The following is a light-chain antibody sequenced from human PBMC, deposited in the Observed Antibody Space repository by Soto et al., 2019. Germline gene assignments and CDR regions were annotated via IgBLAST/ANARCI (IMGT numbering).Light chain of an antibody. Sequence: DIQMTQSPSSLSASVGDRVTITCQASQDISNYLAWYQQKPGKAPRLLIYDASNLKTGVPSRFSGSGSGTHFTLTISSLQPEDIATYSCQRYDNFPGTFGPGTRVDIK. CDR2: DAS. V-gene: IGKV1-33*01. CDR1: QDISNY. CDR3: QRYDNFPGT. J-gene: IGKJ3*01.